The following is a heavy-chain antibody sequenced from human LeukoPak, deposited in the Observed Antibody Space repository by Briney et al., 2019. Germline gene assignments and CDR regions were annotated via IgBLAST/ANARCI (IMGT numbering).Heavy chain of an antibody. V-gene: IGHV3-7*03. CDR3: ARDQYDTWSRRGNFDS. J-gene: IGHJ4*02. CDR1: GFTFGKYW. CDR2: IKLDGSEK. D-gene: IGHD3-3*01. Sequence: GGSLRLSCVASGFTFGKYWMSWVRQAPGKGLEWVANIKLDGSEKNYVDSVKGRFTISRDNTKNSLYLQMSSLRVEDTAVFYCARDQYDTWSRRGNFDSWGQGTLVIVSS.